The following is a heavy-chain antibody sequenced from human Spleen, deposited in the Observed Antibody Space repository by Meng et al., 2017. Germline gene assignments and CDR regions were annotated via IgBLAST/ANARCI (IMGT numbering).Heavy chain of an antibody. CDR1: GGPFSGYY. V-gene: IGHV4-34*01. Sequence: SETLSLTCAVYGGPFSGYYWSWIRQPPGKGLEWIGEINHSGSTNYNPSLKSRVTISVDTSKNQFSLKLSSVTAADAAVYYCARGLSITMVRGKRYFDYWGQGTLVTVSS. J-gene: IGHJ4*02. D-gene: IGHD3-10*01. CDR2: INHSGST. CDR3: ARGLSITMVRGKRYFDY.